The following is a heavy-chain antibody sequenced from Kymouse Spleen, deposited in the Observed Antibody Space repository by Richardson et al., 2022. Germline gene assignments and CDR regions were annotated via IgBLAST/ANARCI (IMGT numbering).Heavy chain of an antibody. Sequence: QVQLVESGGGVVQPGRSLRLSCAASGFTFSSYGMHWVRQAPGKGLEWVAVIWYDGSNKYYADSVKGRFTISRDNSKNTLYLQMNSLRAEDTAVYYCARGPYSSSWYRFDYWGQGTLVTVSS. D-gene: IGHD6-13*01. CDR2: IWYDGSNK. CDR3: ARGPYSSSWYRFDY. J-gene: IGHJ4*02. CDR1: GFTFSSYG. V-gene: IGHV3-33*01.